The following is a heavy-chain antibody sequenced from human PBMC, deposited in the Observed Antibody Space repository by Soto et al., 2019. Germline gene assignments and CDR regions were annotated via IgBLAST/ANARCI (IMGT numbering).Heavy chain of an antibody. V-gene: IGHV4-38-2*01. D-gene: IGHD3-22*01. Sequence: XETLSLTCAVSGYSISSGYYWGWIRQPPGKGLEWIGSIYHSGSTYYNPSLKSRVTISVDTSKNQFSLKLSSVTAADTAVYYCASYYDSSGYPSWFDHWGQGTLVTVSS. CDR2: IYHSGST. CDR1: GYSISSGYY. CDR3: ASYYDSSGYPSWFDH. J-gene: IGHJ5*02.